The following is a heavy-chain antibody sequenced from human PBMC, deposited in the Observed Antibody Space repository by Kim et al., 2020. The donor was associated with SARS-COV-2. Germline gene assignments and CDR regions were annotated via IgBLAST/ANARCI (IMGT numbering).Heavy chain of an antibody. CDR2: IYSGGST. D-gene: IGHD3-10*01. V-gene: IGHV3-53*01. CDR3: ARDRYYGSGSEYYYYYYGMDV. Sequence: GGSLRLSCAASGFTVSSNYMSWVRQAPGKGLEWVSVIYSGGSTYYADSVKGRFTISRDNSKNTLYLQMNSLRAEDTAVYYCARDRYYGSGSEYYYYYYGMDVWGQGTTVTVSS. CDR1: GFTVSSNY. J-gene: IGHJ6*02.